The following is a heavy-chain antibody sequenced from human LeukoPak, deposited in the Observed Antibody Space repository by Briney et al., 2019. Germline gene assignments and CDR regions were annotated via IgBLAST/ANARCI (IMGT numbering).Heavy chain of an antibody. CDR3: ARKEGGQLVNTRRWFDP. V-gene: IGHV4-39*01. CDR1: GGSISRSTYY. Sequence: PSETLSLTCIVSGGSISRSTYYWSWVRRPPGKGLEWFGESNHNGSTNYHSSLKIRVTISVDTAKNQFSLKQRSVTAADTAVLYCARKEGGQLVNTRRWFDPWGQGTLVTVSS. D-gene: IGHD6-13*01. J-gene: IGHJ5*02. CDR2: SNHNGST.